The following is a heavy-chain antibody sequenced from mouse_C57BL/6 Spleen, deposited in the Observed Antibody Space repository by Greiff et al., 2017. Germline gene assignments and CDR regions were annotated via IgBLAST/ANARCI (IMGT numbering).Heavy chain of an antibody. Sequence: EVKLQESGGGLVQPGGSLKLSCAASGFTFSDYGMAWVRQAPRKGPEWVAFISNLAYSIYYADTVTGRFTISRENAKNTLYLEMSSLRSEDTAMYYCARSYYDYDGWFAYWGQGTLVTVSA. CDR3: ARSYYDYDGWFAY. J-gene: IGHJ3*01. CDR1: GFTFSDYG. D-gene: IGHD2-4*01. V-gene: IGHV5-15*01. CDR2: ISNLAYSI.